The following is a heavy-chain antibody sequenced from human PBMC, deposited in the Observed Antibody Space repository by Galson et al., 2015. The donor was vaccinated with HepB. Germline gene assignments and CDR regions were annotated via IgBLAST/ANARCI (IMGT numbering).Heavy chain of an antibody. CDR2: IWYDGSNK. J-gene: IGHJ6*02. Sequence: SQRLSCAASGFTFSSYGMHWVRQAPGKGLEWVAVIWYDGSNKYYADSVKGRFTISRDNSKNTLYLQMNSLRAEDTAVYYCARQPRTLFPLSYGMDVWGQGTTVTVSS. CDR3: ARQPRTLFPLSYGMDV. V-gene: IGHV3-33*01. CDR1: GFTFSSYG. D-gene: IGHD2-21*01.